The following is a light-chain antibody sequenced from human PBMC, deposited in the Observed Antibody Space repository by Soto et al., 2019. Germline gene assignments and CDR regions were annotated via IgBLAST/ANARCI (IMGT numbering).Light chain of an antibody. CDR1: QSVSSSY. Sequence: EIVLTQAPGTLSLSPGERATLSCRGGQSVSSSYLAWYQQKPGQAPRLLIYGASIRATGIPERLSVSGYGTDFTLTINRLETEDFAVYYCQQYGSSPLTFGGGTKVDIK. J-gene: IGKJ4*01. V-gene: IGKV3-20*01. CDR3: QQYGSSPLT. CDR2: GAS.